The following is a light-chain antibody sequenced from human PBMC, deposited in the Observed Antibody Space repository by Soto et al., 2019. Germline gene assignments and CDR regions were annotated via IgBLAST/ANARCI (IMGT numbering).Light chain of an antibody. J-gene: IGLJ2*01. Sequence: QAVVTQEPSLTVSPGGTVTLTCGSSTGPLTSGHFPYWFQQKPGQAPRALIFDTTNRHSWTPARFSGSLLGGKAALTLSGAQPEDEADYYCSSYTTSSTVVFGGGTKLTVL. V-gene: IGLV7-46*01. CDR2: DTT. CDR3: SSYTTSSTVV. CDR1: TGPLTSGHF.